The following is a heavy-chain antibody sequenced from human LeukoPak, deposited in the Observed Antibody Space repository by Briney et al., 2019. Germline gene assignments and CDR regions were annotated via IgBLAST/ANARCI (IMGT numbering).Heavy chain of an antibody. J-gene: IGHJ4*02. CDR1: GYTFTGYY. Sequence: ASVKVSCKASGYTFTGYYMHWVRQAPGQGLEWMGQINPNSGDTNYAQKFQGRVTMTRDTSISTAYMELSRLRSDDTAVYYCATGGIDCTNGVCYPWWGQGTLVTVPS. D-gene: IGHD2-8*01. CDR2: INPNSGDT. V-gene: IGHV1-2*06. CDR3: ATGGIDCTNGVCYPW.